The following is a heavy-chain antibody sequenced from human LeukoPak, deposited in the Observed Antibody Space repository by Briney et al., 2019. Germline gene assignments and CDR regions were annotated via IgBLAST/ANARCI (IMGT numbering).Heavy chain of an antibody. V-gene: IGHV3-21*01. CDR3: ARDPPFITGTTLFDY. CDR1: GFTFSSYS. D-gene: IGHD1-20*01. Sequence: GGSLRLSCAASGFTFSSYSMNWVRQAPGKGLEWVSSISTSSTYIYYADSVKGRFTISRDNAKNSLYPQMNSLRAEDTAVYYCARDPPFITGTTLFDYWGQGTLVTVSS. CDR2: ISTSSTYI. J-gene: IGHJ4*02.